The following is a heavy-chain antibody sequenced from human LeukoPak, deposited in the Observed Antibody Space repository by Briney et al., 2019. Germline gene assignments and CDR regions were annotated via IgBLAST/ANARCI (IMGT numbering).Heavy chain of an antibody. CDR1: GFTFSSYA. CDR2: ISSSGGST. D-gene: IGHD3-10*01. Sequence: PGVPLRLSCSASGFTFSSYAMHWVREAPGKGLEYVSAISSSGGSTYYADSVKGRFTISRDNSKNTLYLQMSSLRAEDTAVYYCVKDRLYGSGSSYFDYWGQGTLVTVSS. V-gene: IGHV3-64D*06. J-gene: IGHJ4*02. CDR3: VKDRLYGSGSSYFDY.